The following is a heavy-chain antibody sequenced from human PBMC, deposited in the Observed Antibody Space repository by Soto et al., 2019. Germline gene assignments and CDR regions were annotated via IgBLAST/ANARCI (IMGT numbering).Heavy chain of an antibody. V-gene: IGHV4-34*01. D-gene: IGHD1-26*01. J-gene: IGHJ6*03. CDR3: ARGLGVRRLTERVGYYMDV. CDR2: INHSGST. CDR1: GGSFSGYY. Sequence: SETLSLTCAVYGGSFSGYYWSWIRQPPGKGLEWIGEINHSGSTNYNPSLKSRVTISVDTSKNQFSLKLSSVTAADTAVYYCARGLGVRRLTERVGYYMDVWGKGTTVTVS.